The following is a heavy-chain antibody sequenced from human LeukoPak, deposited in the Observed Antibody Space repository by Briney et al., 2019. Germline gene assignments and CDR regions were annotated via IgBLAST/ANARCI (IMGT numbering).Heavy chain of an antibody. D-gene: IGHD6-6*01. CDR3: ARGGPFPSGSSSREYNLDY. Sequence: ASVKVSCKASGYDFINYGISWVRQAPGQGLEWMGWRSIYNGNTDYKLQGRVTMTTDTSTSTAYMEVRSLRSDDTAVYYCARGGPFPSGSSSREYNLDYWGQGTLVTVSS. CDR1: GYDFINYG. V-gene: IGHV1-18*01. J-gene: IGHJ4*02. CDR2: RSIYNGNT.